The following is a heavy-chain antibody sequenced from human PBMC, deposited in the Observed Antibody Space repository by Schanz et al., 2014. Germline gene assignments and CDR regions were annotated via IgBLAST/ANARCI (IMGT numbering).Heavy chain of an antibody. CDR3: ARDKGGYYPFDY. CDR1: GFTYSSYW. D-gene: IGHD3-3*01. V-gene: IGHV3-74*01. Sequence: EVQLVESGGGFVQPGGSLRLSCAASGFTYSSYWMHWVRQAPGKGLVWVSTIDTAGSYTSYVDSVKGRFTISRDNAKNTLYLQMSRLRVEDTAVYYCARDKGGYYPFDYWGQGTLVTVSS. CDR2: IDTAGSYT. J-gene: IGHJ4*02.